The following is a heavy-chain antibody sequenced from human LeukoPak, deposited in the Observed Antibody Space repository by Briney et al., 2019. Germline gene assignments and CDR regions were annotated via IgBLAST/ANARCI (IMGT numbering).Heavy chain of an antibody. J-gene: IGHJ4*02. Sequence: PGGSLRLSCVASGFTFSSYWMHWVRQAPGKGLVWVSRINSDGRSRSYADSVKGRFTISRDNAKNTLYLQMNSLRAEDTAVYYCARDPYCGGDCSLDYWGQGTLVTVSS. V-gene: IGHV3-74*01. CDR3: ARDPYCGGDCSLDY. D-gene: IGHD2-21*02. CDR2: INSDGRSR. CDR1: GFTFSSYW.